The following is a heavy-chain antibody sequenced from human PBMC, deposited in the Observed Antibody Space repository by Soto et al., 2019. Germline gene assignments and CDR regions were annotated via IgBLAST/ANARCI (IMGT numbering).Heavy chain of an antibody. CDR2: INSDGSST. CDR3: ASLQGGDDDFWSGYYLDY. V-gene: IGHV3-74*01. J-gene: IGHJ4*02. D-gene: IGHD3-3*01. CDR1: GFTFSSYW. Sequence: GGSLRLSCAASGFTFSSYWMHWVRQAPGKGLVWVSRINSDGSSTSYADSVKGRFTISRDNAKNTLYLQMNSLRAEDTAVYYCASLQGGDDDFWSGYYLDYWGQGTLVTVSS.